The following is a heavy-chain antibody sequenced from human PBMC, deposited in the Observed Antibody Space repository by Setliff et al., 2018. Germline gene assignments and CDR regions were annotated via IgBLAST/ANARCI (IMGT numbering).Heavy chain of an antibody. Sequence: GGSLRLSCGTSGFTFDVSGMSWVRQAPGKGLEWVSSINWSGGSRAYADSVKGRFTISRDNAKNSMYLEMNSLRAEDTAFYYCARTTGYRLEGDFDYWGQGTLVTVSS. CDR2: INWSGGSR. D-gene: IGHD3-16*01. V-gene: IGHV3-20*04. CDR1: GFTFDVSG. J-gene: IGHJ4*02. CDR3: ARTTGYRLEGDFDY.